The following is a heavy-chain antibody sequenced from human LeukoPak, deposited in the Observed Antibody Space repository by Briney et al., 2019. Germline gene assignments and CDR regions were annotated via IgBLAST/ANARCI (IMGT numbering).Heavy chain of an antibody. CDR1: GYSFTNYW. CDR2: IYPGDSDT. J-gene: IGHJ5*02. CDR3: ASTTYGSGNYLPES. Sequence: GESLKISRKGSGYSFTNYWIGWVRQKPGKGLEWMGIIYPGDSDTRYGPSFQGQVTISADKSVSTAYLQWSSLKASDTAMYYCASTTYGSGNYLPESWGQGTPVTVSS. D-gene: IGHD3-10*01. V-gene: IGHV5-51*01.